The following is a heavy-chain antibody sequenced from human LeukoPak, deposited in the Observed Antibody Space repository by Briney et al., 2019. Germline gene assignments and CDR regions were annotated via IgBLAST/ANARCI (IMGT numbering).Heavy chain of an antibody. D-gene: IGHD2-8*01. CDR2: IIPILGIA. Sequence: GASVKVSCKASGGTFSSYAISWVRRAPGQGLEWMGRIIPILGIANYAQKFQGRVTITADKSTSTAYMELSSLRSEDTAVYYCARSPSYCTNGVCSTYYFDYWGQGTLVTVSS. V-gene: IGHV1-69*04. CDR1: GGTFSSYA. CDR3: ARSPSYCTNGVCSTYYFDY. J-gene: IGHJ4*02.